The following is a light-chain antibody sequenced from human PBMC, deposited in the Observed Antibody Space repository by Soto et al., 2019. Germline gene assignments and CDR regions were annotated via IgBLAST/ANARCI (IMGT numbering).Light chain of an antibody. CDR1: QSVSTN. V-gene: IGKV3-15*01. CDR3: QQYKDWFSIT. Sequence: EIVMTQSPATLSVSPGETVTLSCRASQSVSTNSAWYQQRPGQAPRLLIYGASTRATGIPARFSGSGSGTESTLTISSLQSEDFAVYYCQQYKDWFSITFGQGTRLEIK. J-gene: IGKJ5*01. CDR2: GAS.